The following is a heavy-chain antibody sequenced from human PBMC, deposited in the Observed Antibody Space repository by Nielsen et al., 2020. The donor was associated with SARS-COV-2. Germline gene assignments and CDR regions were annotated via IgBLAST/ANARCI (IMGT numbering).Heavy chain of an antibody. CDR3: ARVRITMIVVVTVFDP. CDR1: GGSIRSDGYY. CDR2: IYYSGST. V-gene: IGHV4-31*03. D-gene: IGHD3-22*01. Sequence: SETLSLTCTVSGGSIRSDGYYWSWIRQHPGKGLEWIGYIYYSGSTYYNPSLKSRVTISVDTSKNQFSLKLSSVTAADTAVYYCARVRITMIVVVTVFDPWGQGTLVTVSS. J-gene: IGHJ5*02.